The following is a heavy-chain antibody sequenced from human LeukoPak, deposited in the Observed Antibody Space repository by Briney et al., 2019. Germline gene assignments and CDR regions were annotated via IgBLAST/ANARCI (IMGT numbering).Heavy chain of an antibody. CDR2: ISESGGST. CDR3: AKDWDLAPGY. Sequence: GGSLRLSCAASGFTFKNHAMSWVRQAPGKGLEWVSGISESGGSTFYADSVKGRFTVSRDNSKNTLSLQMNSLRAEDTAVYYCAKDWDLAPGYWGQGTLVTVSS. CDR1: GFTFKNHA. J-gene: IGHJ4*02. V-gene: IGHV3-23*01. D-gene: IGHD1-26*01.